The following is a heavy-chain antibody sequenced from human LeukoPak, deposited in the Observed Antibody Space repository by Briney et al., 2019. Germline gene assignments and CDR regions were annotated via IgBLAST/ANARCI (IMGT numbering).Heavy chain of an antibody. V-gene: IGHV4-39*07. CDR1: GGSISSSSYY. CDR3: ARGSLSRPLRFLEWLPPSHYMDV. CDR2: IYYSGST. D-gene: IGHD3-3*01. J-gene: IGHJ6*03. Sequence: SETLSLTCTVSGGSISSSSYYWGWIRQPPGKGLEWIGSIYYSGSTYYNPSLKSRVTISVDTSKNQFSLKLSSVTAADTAVYYCARGSLSRPLRFLEWLPPSHYMDVWGKGTTVTVSS.